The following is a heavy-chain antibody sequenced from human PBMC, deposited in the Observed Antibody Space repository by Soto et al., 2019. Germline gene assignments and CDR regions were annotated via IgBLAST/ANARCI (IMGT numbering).Heavy chain of an antibody. CDR1: WYSFTSYL. V-gene: IGHV5-51*01. D-gene: IGHD2-2*01. J-gene: IGHJ5*02. CDR2: IYPGDSDT. Sequence: GGSLKISCKGSWYSFTSYLIGWGGPMPGKGLEWMGIIYPGDSDTRYSPSFQGQVTISADKSIGTAYLQWSSLKASDTAMYYCARHGVPAAEGWFDPWGQGTLVTVSS. CDR3: ARHGVPAAEGWFDP.